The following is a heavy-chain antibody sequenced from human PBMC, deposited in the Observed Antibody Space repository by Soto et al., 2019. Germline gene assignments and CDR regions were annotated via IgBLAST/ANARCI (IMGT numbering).Heavy chain of an antibody. Sequence: PSETLSLTCAVSGGSISSYYWSWIRQPPGKGLEWIGYIYYSGSTNYNPSLKSRVTISVDTSKNQFSLKLSSVTAADTAVYYCAREVNFWFDPWGQGTLVTVSS. V-gene: IGHV4-59*01. J-gene: IGHJ5*02. CDR2: IYYSGST. D-gene: IGHD3-22*01. CDR3: AREVNFWFDP. CDR1: GGSISSYY.